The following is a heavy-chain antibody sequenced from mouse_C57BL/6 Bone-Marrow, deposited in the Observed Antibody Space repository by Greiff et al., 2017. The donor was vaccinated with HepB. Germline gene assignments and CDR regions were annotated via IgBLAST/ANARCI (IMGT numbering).Heavy chain of an antibody. CDR1: GFTFNTYA. J-gene: IGHJ3*01. CDR3: VRAGGKGGFAY. CDR2: IRSKSSNYAT. V-gene: IGHV10-3*01. Sequence: EVQGVESGGGLVQPKGSLKLSCAAPGFTFNTYAMHWVRQAPGKGLEWVARIRSKSSNYATYYADSVKDRFTISRDDSQSMLYLQMNNLKTEDTAMYDCVRAGGKGGFAYWGQGTLVTVSA.